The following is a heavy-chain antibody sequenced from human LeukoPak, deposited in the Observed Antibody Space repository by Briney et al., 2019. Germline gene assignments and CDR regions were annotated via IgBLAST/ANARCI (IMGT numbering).Heavy chain of an antibody. CDR3: ARADSSGWLNDWLDP. Sequence: GESLKISCKGSGYSFTNYWIGWVRQMPGKGLEWMGIIHPGDSDTRYSPSFEGQVTISVDKSINTAYLQCSSLKASDTAMYYCARADSSGWLNDWLDPWGQGTLVTVSS. D-gene: IGHD6-13*01. J-gene: IGHJ5*02. V-gene: IGHV5-51*01. CDR1: GYSFTNYW. CDR2: IHPGDSDT.